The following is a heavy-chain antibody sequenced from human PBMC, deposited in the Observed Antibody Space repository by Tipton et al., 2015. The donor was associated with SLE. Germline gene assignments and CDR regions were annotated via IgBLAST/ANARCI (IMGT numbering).Heavy chain of an antibody. CDR3: GRDRSGSYSVDFDY. CDR1: GASISSSTYY. Sequence: TLSLTCTVSGASISSSTYYWGWIRQPPGKGLEWIGSVYHSGSTSYNPSLKSRVTISIDTSKNQFSLKLTSVTAADTAVYYCGRDRSGSYSVDFDYWGQGTLVTVSA. J-gene: IGHJ4*02. D-gene: IGHD1-26*01. V-gene: IGHV4-39*07. CDR2: VYHSGST.